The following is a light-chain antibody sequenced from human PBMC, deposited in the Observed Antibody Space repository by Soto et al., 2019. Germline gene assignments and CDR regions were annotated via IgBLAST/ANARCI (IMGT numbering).Light chain of an antibody. CDR3: QQYENLPT. V-gene: IGKV1-27*01. CDR2: AAS. J-gene: IGKJ5*01. CDR1: QAISNY. Sequence: DIQMTQSPSSLSASVGARVAITCRASQAISNYLAWYPQKPGKVPKLLIYAASTLQSGVPSRFSGSGSGTDFTFTISRLQPEDIATYYCQQYENLPTFGQGTRLEIK.